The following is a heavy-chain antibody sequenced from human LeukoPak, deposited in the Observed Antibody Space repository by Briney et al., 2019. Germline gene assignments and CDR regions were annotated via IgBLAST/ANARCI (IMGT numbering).Heavy chain of an antibody. CDR3: ARGPYDILTGYPIDY. CDR1: GFTFSSYE. J-gene: IGHJ4*02. V-gene: IGHV3-48*03. Sequence: GGSLRLSCAASGFTFSSYEMNWVRQAPGKGLEWVSYISSSGSTIYYADSVKGRFTISRDNAKSSLYVQMNSLRAEDTAVYYCARGPYDILTGYPIDYWGQGTLVTVSS. CDR2: ISSSGSTI. D-gene: IGHD3-9*01.